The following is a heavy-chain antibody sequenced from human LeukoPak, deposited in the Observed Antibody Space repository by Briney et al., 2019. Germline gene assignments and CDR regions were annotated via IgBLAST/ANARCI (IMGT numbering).Heavy chain of an antibody. V-gene: IGHV3-30-3*01. D-gene: IGHD3-22*01. Sequence: GGSLRLSCAASGFTFSSYAMHWVRQAPGKGLEWVAVISYDGSNKYYADSVKGRFTISRDNSKNTLYLQMNSLRAEDTAVYYCARESYYYDSSGYERSLPGDYWGQGTLVTVSS. CDR2: ISYDGSNK. J-gene: IGHJ4*02. CDR1: GFTFSSYA. CDR3: ARESYYYDSSGYERSLPGDY.